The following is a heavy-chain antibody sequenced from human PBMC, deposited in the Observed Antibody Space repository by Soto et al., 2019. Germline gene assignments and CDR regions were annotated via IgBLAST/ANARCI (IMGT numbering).Heavy chain of an antibody. CDR1: GGSVSSGSYY. V-gene: IGHV4-61*01. CDR3: ARRGFTMAKYY. Sequence: SETLSLTCTVSGGSVSSGSYYWSWIRQPPGKGLEWIGYIYYSGSTNCNPSLKSRVTISVDTSKNQFSLKLSSVTAADTAVYYCARRGFTMAKYYGGQGTLVT. CDR2: IYYSGST. D-gene: IGHD3-10*01. J-gene: IGHJ4*02.